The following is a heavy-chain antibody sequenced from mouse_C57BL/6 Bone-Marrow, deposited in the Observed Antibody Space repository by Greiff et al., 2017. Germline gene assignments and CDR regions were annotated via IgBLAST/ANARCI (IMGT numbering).Heavy chain of an antibody. V-gene: IGHV14-4*01. Sequence: EVKVVESGAELVRPGASVKLSCTASGFNIKDDYMHWVKQRPEQGLEWIGWIDPENGDTEYASKFQGKATITADTSSNTAYLQLSSLTSEDTAVYYCTTVSSYYYGYDWFAYWGQGTLVTVSA. CDR3: TTVSSYYYGYDWFAY. J-gene: IGHJ3*01. D-gene: IGHD2-2*01. CDR1: GFNIKDDY. CDR2: IDPENGDT.